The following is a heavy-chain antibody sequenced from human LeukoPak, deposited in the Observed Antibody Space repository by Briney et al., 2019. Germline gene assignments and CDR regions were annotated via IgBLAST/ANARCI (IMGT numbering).Heavy chain of an antibody. CDR2: ISAYNGNT. J-gene: IGHJ3*02. V-gene: IGHV1-18*01. Sequence: ASVEVSCKASGYTLTSYGISWVRQAPGQGLEWMGWISAYNGNTNYAQKLQGRVTMTTDTSTSTAYMELRGLRSDDTAVYYCVGSSGAFDIWGQGTMVTVSS. CDR3: VGSSGAFDI. D-gene: IGHD1-26*01. CDR1: GYTLTSYG.